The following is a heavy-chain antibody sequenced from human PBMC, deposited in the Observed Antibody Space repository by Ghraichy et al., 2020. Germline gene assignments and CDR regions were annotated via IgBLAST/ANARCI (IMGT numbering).Heavy chain of an antibody. CDR1: GFTFSSYA. CDR3: AGDIVVVPAPSDY. CDR2: ISGSGGST. Sequence: LSLTCAASGFTFSSYAMSWVRQAPGKGLEWVSAISGSGGSTYYADSVKGRFTISRDNSKNTLYLQMNSLRAEDTAVYYCAGDIVVVPAPSDYWGQGTLVTVSS. V-gene: IGHV3-23*01. J-gene: IGHJ4*02. D-gene: IGHD2-2*01.